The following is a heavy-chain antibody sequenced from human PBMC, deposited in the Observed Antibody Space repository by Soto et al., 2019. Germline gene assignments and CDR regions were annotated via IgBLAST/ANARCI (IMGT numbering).Heavy chain of an antibody. CDR2: ISGSGGST. V-gene: IGHV3-23*01. CDR1: GFTFSSYA. D-gene: IGHD3-22*01. J-gene: IGHJ3*02. Sequence: QPGGSLRLSCAASGFTFSSYAMSWVRQAPGKGLEWVSAISGSGGSTYYADSVKGRFTISRDNSKNTLYLQMNSLRAEDTAVYYCAKDGGYYDSSGSEAFDIWGQGTMVTVSS. CDR3: AKDGGYYDSSGSEAFDI.